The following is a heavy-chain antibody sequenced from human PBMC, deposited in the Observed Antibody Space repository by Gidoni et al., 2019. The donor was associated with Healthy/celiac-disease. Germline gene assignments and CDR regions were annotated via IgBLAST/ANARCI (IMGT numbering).Heavy chain of an antibody. V-gene: IGHV3-53*04. CDR2: IYSGGST. J-gene: IGHJ5*02. CDR1: GFTVSSNY. CDR3: ARDSAAGHNWFDP. Sequence: EVQLVESGGGLVQPGGSLGLSCAVSGFTVSSNYMSWVRQAPGTGLEWVSVIYSGGSTYYADSVKGRFTISRHNSKNTLYLQMNSLRAEDTAVYYCARDSAAGHNWFDPWGQGTLVTVSS. D-gene: IGHD6-13*01.